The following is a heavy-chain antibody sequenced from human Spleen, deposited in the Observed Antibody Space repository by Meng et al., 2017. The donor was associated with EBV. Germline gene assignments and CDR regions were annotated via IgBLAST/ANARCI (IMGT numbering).Heavy chain of an antibody. D-gene: IGHD2-8*02. CDR1: GFTFSSYW. CDR3: SRDLVGSADY. J-gene: IGHJ4*02. CDR2: INEDGAVT. Sequence: EVQLVESGGALVQPGGSPRLSCAASGFTFSSYWIHWVRPAPGRGLVWVSRINEDGAVTTYADSVKGRFTISRDNAKNTLYLQMNSLRAEDTAVYYCSRDLVGSADYWGQGTLVTVSS. V-gene: IGHV3-74*01.